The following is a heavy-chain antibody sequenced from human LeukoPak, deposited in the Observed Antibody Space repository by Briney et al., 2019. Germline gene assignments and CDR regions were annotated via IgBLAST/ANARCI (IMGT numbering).Heavy chain of an antibody. CDR1: GLTFSRYA. Sequence: GGSLRLSCAASGLTFSRYAMTWVRQAPGKGLEWVSSIPVSGDPTYYADSVRGRFTVSRDNSKSSLYLQMNGLRAEDTALYCCAKDPNGDYVGAFDMWGQGTMVTVSS. D-gene: IGHD4-17*01. J-gene: IGHJ3*02. V-gene: IGHV3-23*01. CDR2: IPVSGDPT. CDR3: AKDPNGDYVGAFDM.